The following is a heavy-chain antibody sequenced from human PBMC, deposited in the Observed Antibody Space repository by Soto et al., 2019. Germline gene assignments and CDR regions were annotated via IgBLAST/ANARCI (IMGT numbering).Heavy chain of an antibody. J-gene: IGHJ1*01. CDR1: GFTFSTYS. D-gene: IGHD6-6*01. CDR3: VRGRVQQFAPPLTSVFL. CDR2: ISSSSSYI. Sequence: GGSPRISCAASGFTFSTYSMNWVRQAPGKGLEWVSSISSSSSYIYYADSVKGRFTISRDNAKNSLYLQMNSLRAEDTAVYYFVRGRVQQFAPPLTSVFLWGQGHPVPFSS. V-gene: IGHV3-21*01.